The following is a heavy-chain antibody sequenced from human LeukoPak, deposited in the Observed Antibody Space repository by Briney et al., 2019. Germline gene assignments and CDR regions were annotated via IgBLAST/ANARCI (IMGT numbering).Heavy chain of an antibody. Sequence: GVSLRLACAASGFTFSSYGMHWVRQAPGKGLEWVAVISYDGSNKYYADSVKGRFTISRDNSKNTLYLQMNSLRAEDTAVYYCAREGDILTGYDYWGQGTLVTVSS. J-gene: IGHJ4*02. CDR1: GFTFSSYG. CDR2: ISYDGSNK. D-gene: IGHD3-9*01. V-gene: IGHV3-30*19. CDR3: AREGDILTGYDY.